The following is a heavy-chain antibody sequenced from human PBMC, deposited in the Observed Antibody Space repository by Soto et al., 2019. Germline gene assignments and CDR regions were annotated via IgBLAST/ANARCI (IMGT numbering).Heavy chain of an antibody. CDR2: ISSSSSCI. J-gene: IGHJ6*03. Sequence: PGGSLRLSCAASGFTFSSYSINWVRQTPEKGLEWVSSISSSSSCIYYADSVKGRFTISRDNAKNSLYLQMNSLRAEDTAVFYCSSGYSSSSGYYYYYMDVWGKGTTVTVSS. V-gene: IGHV3-21*01. CDR1: GFTFSSYS. CDR3: SSGYSSSSGYYYYYMDV. D-gene: IGHD6-6*01.